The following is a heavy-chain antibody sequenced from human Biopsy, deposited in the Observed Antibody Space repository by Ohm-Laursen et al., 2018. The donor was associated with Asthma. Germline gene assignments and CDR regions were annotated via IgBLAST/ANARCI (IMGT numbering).Heavy chain of an antibody. Sequence: SLRLSCSASGFTFRSYAMHWVRQAPGKGLEWVAVGGSYYDGGLKYYADSVNGRFTVSRDDSKNTLYLQMNSLRHDDTAVYYCARDRMPTIIPDPYYYHGIDVWGQGTTVTVSS. J-gene: IGHJ6*02. CDR1: GFTFRSYA. V-gene: IGHV3-30-3*01. D-gene: IGHD2-21*01. CDR3: ARDRMPTIIPDPYYYHGIDV. CDR2: GGSYYDGGLK.